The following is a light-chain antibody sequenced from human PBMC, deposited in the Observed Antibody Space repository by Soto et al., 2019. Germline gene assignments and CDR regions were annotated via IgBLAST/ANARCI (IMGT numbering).Light chain of an antibody. V-gene: IGKV3-20*01. Sequence: EIVLTQSPGTLSLSPGERATLSCRASQSVSNNYLAWYQQKPGQAPRLVISGASSRATGIPDRFRASGSGTDFTLTISRLEAEDFAVYYCQQYSRAPLTFGQGTKVEI. CDR1: QSVSNNY. CDR2: GAS. CDR3: QQYSRAPLT. J-gene: IGKJ1*01.